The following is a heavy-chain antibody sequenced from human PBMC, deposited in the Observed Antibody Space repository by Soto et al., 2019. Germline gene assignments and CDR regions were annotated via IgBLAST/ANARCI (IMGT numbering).Heavy chain of an antibody. CDR3: VRDFRGAVAGSEFDH. V-gene: IGHV3-74*01. CDR1: GFSFVSYW. CDR2: INGNADNS. J-gene: IGHJ4*02. Sequence: GGSLRLSCAAYGFSFVSYWMHWVRQVPGEGLAWVSRINGNADNSDYADSVKGRFTISRDNAMNRLYLQMDSLRADDTGVYYCVRDFRGAVAGSEFDHWGQGTLVTVSS. D-gene: IGHD6-19*01.